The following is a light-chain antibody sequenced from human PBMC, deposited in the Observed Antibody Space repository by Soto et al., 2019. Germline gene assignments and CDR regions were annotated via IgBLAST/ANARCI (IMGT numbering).Light chain of an antibody. J-gene: IGLJ2*01. CDR1: SSNIGSNF. Sequence: QSVLTQPPSVSAAPGQKVTISCSGSSSNIGSNFGSWYQRLPGTAPKLLIYDNDKRPSGIPDRFSGSKSGTSATLGITGLQTGDEADYYCGTWDSSLSAVVFGGGTKLTVL. CDR2: DND. CDR3: GTWDSSLSAVV. V-gene: IGLV1-51*01.